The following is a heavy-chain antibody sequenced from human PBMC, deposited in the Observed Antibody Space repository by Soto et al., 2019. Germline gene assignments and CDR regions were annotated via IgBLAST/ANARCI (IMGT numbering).Heavy chain of an antibody. CDR1: GYTFTSYA. J-gene: IGHJ4*02. CDR2: INAGNGNT. D-gene: IGHD1-26*01. CDR3: ATNRYSGSYFTAFDY. Sequence: ASVKVSCKASGYTFTSYAMHWVRQAPGQRLEWMGWINAGNGNTKYSQKFQGRVTITRDTSASTAYMELSSLRSEDTAVYYCATNRYSGSYFTAFDYWGQGTLVTVSS. V-gene: IGHV1-3*01.